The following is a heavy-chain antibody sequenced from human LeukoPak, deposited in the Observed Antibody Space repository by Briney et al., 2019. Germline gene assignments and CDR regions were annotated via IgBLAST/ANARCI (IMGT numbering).Heavy chain of an antibody. D-gene: IGHD6-19*01. CDR3: ARGRVAVAGTGVY. J-gene: IGHJ4*02. CDR2: INIDGSST. Sequence: GGSLRLSCAASGFTFSSYWMHWVRQAPGKGLVWVSRINIDGSSTSYADSVKGRCTISRDNAKNTLYLQMNSLRAEDTAVYYCARGRVAVAGTGVYWGQGTLVTVSS. V-gene: IGHV3-74*01. CDR1: GFTFSSYW.